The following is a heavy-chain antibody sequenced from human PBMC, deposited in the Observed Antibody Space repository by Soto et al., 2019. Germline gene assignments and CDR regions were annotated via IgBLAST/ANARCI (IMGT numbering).Heavy chain of an antibody. CDR2: IYYTGTT. J-gene: IGHJ4*02. Sequence: QVQLQESGPGLVKPSQTPSLTCTVSGGSISSGTDYWSWIRQPPGKGLEWIGYIYYTGTTDSNPSLKSRVSISLDTSKNQFSLKLSSVTAADTAVYYCAGGTSAYYYNLDYWGQGTLVTVSS. CDR1: GGSISSGTDY. V-gene: IGHV4-31*03. D-gene: IGHD3-22*01. CDR3: AGGTSAYYYNLDY.